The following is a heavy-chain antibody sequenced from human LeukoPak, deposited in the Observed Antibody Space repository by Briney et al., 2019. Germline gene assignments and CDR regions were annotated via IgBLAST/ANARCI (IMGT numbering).Heavy chain of an antibody. CDR1: GFTVSSNS. V-gene: IGHV3-66*01. CDR2: IYSGGST. CDR3: ATVFDF. J-gene: IGHJ5*01. Sequence: GGSXXLSCAASGFTVSSNSMTWVRQAPGKGLEWVSVIYSGGSTYYADSVKGRFTISRDDAKNTVYLQMNSLRAEDTAVYYCATVFDFWGQGTLVTVSS.